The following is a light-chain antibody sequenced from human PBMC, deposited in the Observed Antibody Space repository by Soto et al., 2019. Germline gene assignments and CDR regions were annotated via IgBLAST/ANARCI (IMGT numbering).Light chain of an antibody. CDR2: GNS. CDR1: SSNIGADYN. V-gene: IGLV1-40*01. CDR3: QSYDTGLRGMV. Sequence: QSLLTQPPSVSGAPGQRVTISCTGTSSNIGADYNVHWYRQVPGTAPKLLIYGNSDRPSGVPDRFSGSKSGPSASLAITGLQTEDEADYYCQSYDTGLRGMVFGGGTKLTVL. J-gene: IGLJ2*01.